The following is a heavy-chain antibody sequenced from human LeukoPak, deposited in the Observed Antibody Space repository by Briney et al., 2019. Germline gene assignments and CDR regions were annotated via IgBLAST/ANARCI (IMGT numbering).Heavy chain of an antibody. Sequence: SETLSLTCTVSGGSISSDDHSWSWIRQPPGKGLEWIGYFYNSGRSTYNPSLKSRVTISADTSKNHFSLKLNSVTTADTAVYYCTRGAGWLIDYWGQGILVTVSS. CDR2: FYNSGRS. CDR1: GGSISSDDHS. J-gene: IGHJ4*02. CDR3: TRGAGWLIDY. D-gene: IGHD3-16*01. V-gene: IGHV4-61*03.